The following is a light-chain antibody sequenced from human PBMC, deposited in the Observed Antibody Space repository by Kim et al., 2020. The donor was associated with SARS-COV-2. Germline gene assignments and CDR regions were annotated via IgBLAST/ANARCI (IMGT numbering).Light chain of an antibody. CDR1: SSNIGESY. J-gene: IGLJ2*01. V-gene: IGLV1-51*01. CDR2: DNS. CDR3: GTWDSSLSAVV. Sequence: QSVLTQPPSVSAAPGQKVTISCSGSSSNIGESYVSWYQQFPGTAPKLLIYDNSDRPSGIPDRFSGSKSGTSATLDITGLQTGDEADYYCGTWDSSLSAVVFGGGTKLTVL.